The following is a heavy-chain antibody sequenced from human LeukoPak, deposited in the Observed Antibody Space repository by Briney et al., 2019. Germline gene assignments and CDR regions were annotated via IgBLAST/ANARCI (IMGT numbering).Heavy chain of an antibody. D-gene: IGHD5-12*01. J-gene: IGHJ4*02. V-gene: IGHV3-11*06. Sequence: GGSLRLSCAASGFTFSDYYMSWMRQAPGKGLEWLSHISSSSSFTHYADSVEGRFTISRDNAKNSLYLQMNSLRAEDTALYYCARDLFSGYDPRTFDLWGQRTLVTVSS. CDR1: GFTFSDYY. CDR2: ISSSSSFT. CDR3: ARDLFSGYDPRTFDL.